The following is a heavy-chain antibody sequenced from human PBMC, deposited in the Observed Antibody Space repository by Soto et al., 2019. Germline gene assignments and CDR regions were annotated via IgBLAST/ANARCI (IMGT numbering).Heavy chain of an antibody. V-gene: IGHV3-30*03. CDR3: ARDYARGWCQF. Sequence: VGSLRLSCTASGFDFSNSGIQWVRQTPGKGLEWVALISFDGDKYYVDSVKGRFTISRDNPTNTVYLQMNRLRPEDTGVYYCARDYARGWCQFWGQGTLVTVSS. D-gene: IGHD2-8*02. CDR1: GFDFSNSG. CDR2: ISFDGDK. J-gene: IGHJ4*02.